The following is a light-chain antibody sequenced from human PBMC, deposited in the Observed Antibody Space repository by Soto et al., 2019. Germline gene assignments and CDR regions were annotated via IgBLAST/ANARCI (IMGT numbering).Light chain of an antibody. Sequence: DIQMTQSPSTLSASVGDRVTITCRASQSISSWLAWYQQKPGTAPKLLIYKASTLQSGVPSRFGGSGAVTEFTRTIRSLQPEDSATYYCQRYNDKWTFGQGTKVEIK. CDR2: KAS. CDR3: QRYNDKWT. J-gene: IGKJ1*01. V-gene: IGKV1-5*03. CDR1: QSISSW.